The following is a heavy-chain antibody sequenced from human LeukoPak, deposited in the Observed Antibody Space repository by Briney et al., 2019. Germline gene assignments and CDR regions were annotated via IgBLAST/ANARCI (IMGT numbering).Heavy chain of an antibody. J-gene: IGHJ4*02. CDR2: ISSSGRRI. Sequence: GGSLRLSCAASGFTFSDYEMNWARQAPGKGLEWVSYISSSGRRIYYADSVKGRFTISRDNAKNSLYLQMNSLRVDDTAIYYCARGPRDPTEYCSRGTCSPTYEVWGQGTLVTVSS. V-gene: IGHV3-48*03. CDR1: GFTFSDYE. CDR3: ARGPRDPTEYCSRGTCSPTYEV. D-gene: IGHD2-15*01.